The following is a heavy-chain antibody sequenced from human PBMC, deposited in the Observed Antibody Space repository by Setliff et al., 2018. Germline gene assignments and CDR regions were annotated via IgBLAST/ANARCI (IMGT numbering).Heavy chain of an antibody. CDR2: IYSEGTT. Sequence: SETLSLTCTVSGDSLTSGPYYWTWVRQPAGKGLEWIGHIYSEGTTNYSPSLRSRVTISVDTSKKHFSLKLTSVTAADTAVYYCVRDAGDGYGVDAYAGGGFDIWGQGTVVTVSS. J-gene: IGHJ3*02. V-gene: IGHV4-61*09. D-gene: IGHD4-17*01. CDR1: GDSLTSGPYY. CDR3: VRDAGDGYGVDAYAGGGFDI.